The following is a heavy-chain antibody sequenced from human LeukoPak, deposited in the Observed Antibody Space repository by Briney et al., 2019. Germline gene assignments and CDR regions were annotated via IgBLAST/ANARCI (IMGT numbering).Heavy chain of an antibody. CDR3: ARVSNNNEDLDY. J-gene: IGHJ4*02. Sequence: SETLSLTCAVSGYSISSGYYWGWIRQPPGKGLEWIGTIYHNGNTYYNPSLKSRVTISVDTSKNQFSLKLSSVTAADTAVYYFARVSNNNEDLDYGGQGPLVTASS. D-gene: IGHD1/OR15-1a*01. CDR2: IYHNGNT. V-gene: IGHV4-38-2*01. CDR1: GYSISSGYY.